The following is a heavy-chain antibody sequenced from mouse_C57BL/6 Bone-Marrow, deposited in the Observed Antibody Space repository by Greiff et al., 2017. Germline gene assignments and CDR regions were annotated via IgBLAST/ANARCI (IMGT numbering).Heavy chain of an antibody. V-gene: IGHV2-2*01. CDR3: ARRGDDYDWFAY. D-gene: IGHD2-4*01. J-gene: IGHJ3*01. Sequence: VQLQESGPGLVQPSQSLSITCTVSGFSLPSYGVPWVRQSPGKGLEWLGVIWSGGSTDYNAAFISRLSISKDNSKSQVFIKMNSLQADDTAIYYCARRGDDYDWFAYWGQGTLVTVSA. CDR2: IWSGGST. CDR1: GFSLPSYG.